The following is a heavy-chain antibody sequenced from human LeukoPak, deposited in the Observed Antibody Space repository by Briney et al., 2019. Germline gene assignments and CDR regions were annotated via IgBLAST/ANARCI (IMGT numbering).Heavy chain of an antibody. V-gene: IGHV4-59*08. J-gene: IGHJ5*01. CDR2: VYSSGNT. CDR1: GGSISSYY. CDR3: ARRTPVTPNSFDS. D-gene: IGHD4-17*01. Sequence: SETLSLTCTVSGGSISSYYWSWLRHPPGKGLEWIGYVYSSGNTNYNPSLKSRVTKSLDTSKNQFSLKMSSLTAADTAVYYCARRTPVTPNSFDSWGQGTLVTVSS.